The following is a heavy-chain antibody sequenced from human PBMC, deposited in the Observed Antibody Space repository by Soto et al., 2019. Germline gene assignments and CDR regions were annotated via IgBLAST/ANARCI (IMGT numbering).Heavy chain of an antibody. CDR3: ARADNDILTGPPNY. D-gene: IGHD3-9*01. CDR1: GGSISSGGYY. Sequence: SETLSLTCTVSGGSISSGGYYWSWIRQHPGKGLEWIGYIYYSGSTYYNPSLKSRVTISVDTSKNQFSLKLSSVTAADTAVYYCARADNDILTGPPNYWGQGTLVTVSS. CDR2: IYYSGST. J-gene: IGHJ4*02. V-gene: IGHV4-31*03.